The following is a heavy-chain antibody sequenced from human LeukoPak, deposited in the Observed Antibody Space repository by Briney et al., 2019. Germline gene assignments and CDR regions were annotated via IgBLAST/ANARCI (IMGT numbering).Heavy chain of an antibody. CDR3: ARTTMVRGFHRHSYYYYYYMDV. D-gene: IGHD3-10*01. CDR1: GGSFSGYY. J-gene: IGHJ6*03. Sequence: PSETLSLTCAVYGGSFSGYYWSWIRQPPGKGREWIGEINHSGSTNYNPSLKSRVTRSVDTSKNQFSLKLSSVTAADTAVYYCARTTMVRGFHRHSYYYYYYMDVWGKGTTVTVSS. V-gene: IGHV4-34*01. CDR2: INHSGST.